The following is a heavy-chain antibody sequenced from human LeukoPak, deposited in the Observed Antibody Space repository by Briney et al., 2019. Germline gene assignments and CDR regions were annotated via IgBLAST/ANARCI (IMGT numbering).Heavy chain of an antibody. Sequence: GGSLRLSCAASGFIFNIYAMNWVRQAPGKGLEWVSGISVSGGGTYYADSVKGRFTISRDNSENTLYLQMNSLRAEDTAVYYCARDGDYSNYVFDYWGQGTLVTVSS. CDR1: GFIFNIYA. J-gene: IGHJ4*02. D-gene: IGHD4-11*01. CDR3: ARDGDYSNYVFDY. CDR2: ISVSGGGT. V-gene: IGHV3-23*01.